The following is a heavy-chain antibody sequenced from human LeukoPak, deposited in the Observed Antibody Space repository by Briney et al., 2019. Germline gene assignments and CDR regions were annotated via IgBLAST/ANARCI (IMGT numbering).Heavy chain of an antibody. D-gene: IGHD4-17*01. J-gene: IGHJ4*02. V-gene: IGHV3-23*01. CDR2: ISGAGTTT. Sequence: GGSLRLSCAASGIAFSSYAMSWVRQAPGKGLEWVSVISGAGTTTYYADSVKGRFTISRDNSENTLSLQMNSLRAEDTALYYCAKGSDYGDYTFNCWGQGTQVTVSS. CDR1: GIAFSSYA. CDR3: AKGSDYGDYTFNC.